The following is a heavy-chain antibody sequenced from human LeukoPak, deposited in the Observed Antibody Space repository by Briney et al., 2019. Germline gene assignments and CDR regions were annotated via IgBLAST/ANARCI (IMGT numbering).Heavy chain of an antibody. Sequence: SETLSLTCAVYGGSFSGYYWSWIRQPPGKGLEWIGEINHSGSTNYNPSLKSRVTISVDTSKNQFSLRLSSVTAADTAVYYCARGSRGYYSFDYWGQGTLVTVSS. J-gene: IGHJ4*02. V-gene: IGHV4-34*01. CDR1: GGSFSGYY. CDR2: INHSGST. CDR3: ARGSRGYYSFDY. D-gene: IGHD3-10*01.